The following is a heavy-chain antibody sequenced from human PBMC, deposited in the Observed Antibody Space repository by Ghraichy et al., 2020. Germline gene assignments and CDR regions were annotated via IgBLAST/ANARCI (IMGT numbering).Heavy chain of an antibody. CDR2: IYTSGST. D-gene: IGHD6-13*01. J-gene: IGHJ6*03. Sequence: SETLSLTCTVSGGSISSYYWSWIRQPAGKGLEWIGRIYTSGSTNYNPSLKSRVTMSVDTSKNQFSLKLSSVTAADTAVYYCARDQAAAGTGAYYYYMDVWGKGTTVTVSS. CDR1: GGSISSYY. V-gene: IGHV4-4*07. CDR3: ARDQAAAGTGAYYYYMDV.